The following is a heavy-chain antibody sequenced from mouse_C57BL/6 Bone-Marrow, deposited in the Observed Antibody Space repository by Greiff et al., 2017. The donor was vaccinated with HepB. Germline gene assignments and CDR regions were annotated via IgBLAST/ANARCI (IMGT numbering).Heavy chain of an antibody. CDR1: GFSLTSYA. CDR2: IWTGGGT. CDR3: ARSPLIYDGQYYFDY. Sequence: VQGVESGPGLVAPSQSLSITCTVSGFSLTSYAISWVRQPPGKGLEWLGVIWTGGGTNYNSALKSRLSISKDNSKSQVFLKMNSLQTDDTARYYCARSPLIYDGQYYFDYWGQGTTLTVSS. J-gene: IGHJ2*01. V-gene: IGHV2-9-1*01. D-gene: IGHD2-3*01.